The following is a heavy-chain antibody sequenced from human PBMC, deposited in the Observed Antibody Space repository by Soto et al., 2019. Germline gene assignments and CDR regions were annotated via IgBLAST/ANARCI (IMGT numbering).Heavy chain of an antibody. CDR3: DRGGWAARREVHYYGMDV. J-gene: IGHJ6*02. CDR2: IIPIFGTA. D-gene: IGHD6-6*01. Sequence: SVQVSCKASGGTFSSYAISWVRQAPGQGLEWMGGIIPIFGTANYAQKFQGRVTITADESTSTDYMELSSLRSEDTAVYYCDRGGWAARREVHYYGMDVWGQGTTVTVSS. CDR1: GGTFSSYA. V-gene: IGHV1-69*13.